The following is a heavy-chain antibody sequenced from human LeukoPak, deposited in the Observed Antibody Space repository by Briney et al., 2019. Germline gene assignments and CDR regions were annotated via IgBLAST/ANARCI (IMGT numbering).Heavy chain of an antibody. CDR1: GYTFTSYG. V-gene: IGHV1-18*01. CDR2: ISGHNGNT. CDR3: AVNDYNKNFYC. J-gene: IGHJ4*02. D-gene: IGHD4-11*01. Sequence: ASVKVSCKASGYTFTSYGMTWVRQAPGQGPEWMGWISGHNGNTNYAQKLQGRVTMTTDTSTSTAYMELRSLRSDDTAVYYCAVNDYNKNFYCWGQGTLVTVSS.